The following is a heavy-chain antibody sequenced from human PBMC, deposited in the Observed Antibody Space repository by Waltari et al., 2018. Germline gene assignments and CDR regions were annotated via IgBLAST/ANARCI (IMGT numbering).Heavy chain of an antibody. CDR2: INPRGGST. Sequence: QVQLVQSGAEVKKPGASVKVSCKASGYTFTSYYMPWVRQAPGQGLEWMGRINPRGGSTRYAQKLQGRVTMTRDTSTSTGYMELSSLRSEDTGVYYCARVRGWFGFDIWGQGTMVTVSS. J-gene: IGHJ3*02. CDR1: GYTFTSYY. D-gene: IGHD3-10*01. V-gene: IGHV1-46*04. CDR3: ARVRGWFGFDI.